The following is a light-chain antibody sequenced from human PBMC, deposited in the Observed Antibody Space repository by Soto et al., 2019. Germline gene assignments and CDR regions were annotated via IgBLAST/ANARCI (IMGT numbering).Light chain of an antibody. CDR1: QSISNN. V-gene: IGKV3-15*01. CDR3: QQYNDWPRT. CDR2: GAS. J-gene: IGKJ1*01. Sequence: EIVMTQSPATLSVSPGERATLSCRASQSISNNLAWYQQKPGQAPRLLIYGASTRATGIPARFSGSGSGTECTLTISSLQSEDFAVYYCQQYNDWPRTFGQGTKVDIK.